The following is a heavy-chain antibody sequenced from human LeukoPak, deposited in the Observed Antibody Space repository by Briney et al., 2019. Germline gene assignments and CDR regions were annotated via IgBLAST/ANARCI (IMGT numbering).Heavy chain of an antibody. CDR2: INHSGST. CDR3: AREELDYYDSSGYYTPFDY. D-gene: IGHD3-22*01. Sequence: GSLRLSCAASGFTFSSYAMSWIRQPPGKGLEWIGEINHSGSTNYNPSLKSRVTISVDTSKNQFSLKLSSVTAADTAVYYCAREELDYYDSSGYYTPFDYWGQGTLVTVSS. J-gene: IGHJ4*02. CDR1: GFTFSSYA. V-gene: IGHV4-34*01.